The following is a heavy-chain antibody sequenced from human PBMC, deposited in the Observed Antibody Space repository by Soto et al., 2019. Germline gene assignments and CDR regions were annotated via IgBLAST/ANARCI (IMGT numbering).Heavy chain of an antibody. Sequence: PSETLSLTCAVYGGSFSGYYWTWIRQPPGTGLEWIGEINHSGSTNYNPSLKSRVTISLDTSTNQFPLKLTSVTAADTAVYYCASFGVASMNWFDPWGQGTLVTVSS. J-gene: IGHJ5*02. CDR3: ASFGVASMNWFDP. CDR2: INHSGST. V-gene: IGHV4-34*01. CDR1: GGSFSGYY. D-gene: IGHD3-3*01.